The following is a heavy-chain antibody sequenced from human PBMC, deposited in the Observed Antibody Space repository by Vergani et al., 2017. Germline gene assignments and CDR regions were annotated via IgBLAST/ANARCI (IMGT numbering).Heavy chain of an antibody. Sequence: QVRLQESGPGLVKPPETLSLPCSVSGGSMSGYYWSWIRQPPGKELEWIGYMYHSGSTNYNPSLETRVTISGDTSKNQFSLKLNSVTAADTAVYYCGRVADFYGLGSRLLDLWGQGILVTVSS. CDR2: MYHSGST. V-gene: IGHV4-59*01. CDR3: GRVADFYGLGSRLLDL. D-gene: IGHD3-10*01. J-gene: IGHJ5*02. CDR1: GGSMSGYY.